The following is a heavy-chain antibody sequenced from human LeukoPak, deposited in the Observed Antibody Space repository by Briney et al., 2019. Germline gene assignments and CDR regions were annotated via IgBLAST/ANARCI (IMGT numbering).Heavy chain of an antibody. V-gene: IGHV4-59*11. CDR3: AREAVPPGAFDI. J-gene: IGHJ3*02. D-gene: IGHD6-25*01. CDR2: IYYIGST. Sequence: SETLSLTCSVSGGSLSSHYWSWIRQPPGKGLEWIGYIYYIGSTHYNPSPKSRVTISVDTSNNQFSLKLSSVTAADTAVYYCAREAVPPGAFDIWGQGTMVTVSS. CDR1: GGSLSSHY.